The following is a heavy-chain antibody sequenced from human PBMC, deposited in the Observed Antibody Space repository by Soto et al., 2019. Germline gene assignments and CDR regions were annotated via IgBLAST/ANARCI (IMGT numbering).Heavy chain of an antibody. CDR3: AKDQGSSWYEIDY. D-gene: IGHD6-13*01. J-gene: IGHJ4*02. V-gene: IGHV3-53*01. Sequence: PGGSLRLSCAASGFTVSSNYMSWVRQAPGKGLEWVSVIYSGGGTYYADSVKGRFTISRDNSKNTLYLQMNSLRAEDTAVYYCAKDQGSSWYEIDYWGQGTLVTVSS. CDR2: IYSGGGT. CDR1: GFTVSSNY.